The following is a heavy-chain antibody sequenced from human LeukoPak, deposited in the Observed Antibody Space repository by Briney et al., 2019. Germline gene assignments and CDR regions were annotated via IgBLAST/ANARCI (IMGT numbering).Heavy chain of an antibody. CDR2: INHSGST. V-gene: IGHV4-34*01. CDR3: ARLKTYYYDSSGYSTVGRPRVFDY. D-gene: IGHD3-22*01. CDR1: GGSFSGYY. Sequence: PSETLSLTCAVYGGSFSGYYWSWIRQPPGKGLEWIGEINHSGSTNYNPSLKSRVTISVDTSKNQFSLKLSSVTAADTAVYYCARLKTYYYDSSGYSTVGRPRVFDYWGQGTLVTVSS. J-gene: IGHJ4*02.